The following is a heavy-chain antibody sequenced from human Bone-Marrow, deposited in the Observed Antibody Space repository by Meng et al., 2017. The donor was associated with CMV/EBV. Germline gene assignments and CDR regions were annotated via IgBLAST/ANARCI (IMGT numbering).Heavy chain of an antibody. V-gene: IGHV4-34*01. D-gene: IGHD6-6*01. J-gene: IGHJ4*02. CDR3: ARSPTRYSSSKGRVYFDY. CDR2: INHSGST. CDR1: GGSFSGYY. Sequence: SETLSLTSAVYGGSFSGYYWSGIRQPPGKGLEWIGEINHSGSTNYNPSLKSRVTISVDTSKNQFSLKLSSVTAADTAVYYCARSPTRYSSSKGRVYFDYWGQGTLVTVSS.